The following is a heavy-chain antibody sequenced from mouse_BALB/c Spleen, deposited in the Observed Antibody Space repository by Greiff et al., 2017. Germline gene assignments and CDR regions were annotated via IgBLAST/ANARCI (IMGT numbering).Heavy chain of an antibody. CDR3: ARHDYDRAMDY. CDR1: GYTFTSYT. CDR2: INPSSGYT. Sequence: QVQLKQSAAELARPGASVKMSCKASGYTFTSYTMHWVKQRPGQGLEWIGYINPSSGYTEYNQKFKDKTTLTADKSSSTAYMQLSSLTSEDSAVYYCARHDYDRAMDYWGQGTSVTVSS. D-gene: IGHD2-4*01. V-gene: IGHV1-4*02. J-gene: IGHJ4*01.